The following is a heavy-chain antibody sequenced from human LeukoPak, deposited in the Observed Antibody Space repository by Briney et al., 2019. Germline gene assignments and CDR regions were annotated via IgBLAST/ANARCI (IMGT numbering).Heavy chain of an antibody. CDR1: GGTFSSYA. J-gene: IGHJ4*02. V-gene: IGHV1-69*05. D-gene: IGHD3-22*01. CDR3: ARLWDYSSGYNDY. CDR2: IIPIFGTA. Sequence: SVKVSCKASGGTFSSYAISWVRQAPGQGLEWMGGIIPIFGTANYAQKFQGRVTITTYESTSTAYMELSSLRSEDTAVYYCARLWDYSSGYNDYWGQGTLVTVSS.